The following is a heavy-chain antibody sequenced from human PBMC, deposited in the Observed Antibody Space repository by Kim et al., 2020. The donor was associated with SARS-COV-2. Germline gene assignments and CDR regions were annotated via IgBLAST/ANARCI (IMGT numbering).Heavy chain of an antibody. CDR2: IKSKTDGGTT. D-gene: IGHD2-15*01. J-gene: IGHJ6*02. V-gene: IGHV3-15*01. CDR1: GFTFSNAW. Sequence: GGSLRLSCAASGFTFSNAWMSWVRQAPGKGLEWVGRIKSKTDGGTTDYAAPVKGRFTISRDDSKNTLYLQMNSLKTEDTAVYYWTTEYCSGGSCYSYYYYYGMDVWGQGTTVTVSS. CDR3: TTEYCSGGSCYSYYYYYGMDV.